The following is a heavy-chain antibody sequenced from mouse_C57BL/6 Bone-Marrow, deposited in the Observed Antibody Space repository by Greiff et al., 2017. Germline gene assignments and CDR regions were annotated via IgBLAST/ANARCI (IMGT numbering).Heavy chain of an antibody. CDR2: IWSGGST. D-gene: IGHD1-3*01. CDR3: ARKRGSGWYFDV. CDR1: GFSLTSYG. J-gene: IGHJ1*03. V-gene: IGHV2-2*01. Sequence: VQLQQSGPGLVQPSQSLSITCTVSGFSLTSYGVNWVRQSPGKGLEWLGVIWSGGSTDYNAAFISRLSISKDNSKSQVFFKMNRLQADDTAIYYCARKRGSGWYFDVWGTGTTVTVSS.